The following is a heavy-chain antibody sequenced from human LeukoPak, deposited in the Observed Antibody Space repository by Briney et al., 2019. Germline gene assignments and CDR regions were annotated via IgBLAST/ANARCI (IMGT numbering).Heavy chain of an antibody. Sequence: SETLSLTCAVYGGSFSGYYWSWIRQPPGKGLEWIGYIYYSGSTNYNPSLKSRVTISVDTSKNQFSLKLSSVTAADTAVYYCATYNWNAEDYWGQGTLVTVSS. CDR1: GGSFSGYY. D-gene: IGHD1-1*01. CDR3: ATYNWNAEDY. V-gene: IGHV4-59*01. CDR2: IYYSGST. J-gene: IGHJ4*02.